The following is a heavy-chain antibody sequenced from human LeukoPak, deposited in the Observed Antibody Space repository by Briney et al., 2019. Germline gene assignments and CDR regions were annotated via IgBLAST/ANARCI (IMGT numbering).Heavy chain of an antibody. CDR2: INHSGGT. J-gene: IGHJ4*02. Sequence: SQTLSLTCAVYGVSFSGYYWSWIRQPPGQGLEWIGEINHSGGTKYNPSLKSRVTISIDTPESQFSLKLSSVTAADTAVYYCARIRCGHTNGICYNYWGQGTLVTVSS. V-gene: IGHV4-34*01. CDR3: ARIRCGHTNGICYNY. D-gene: IGHD2-8*01. CDR1: GVSFSGYY.